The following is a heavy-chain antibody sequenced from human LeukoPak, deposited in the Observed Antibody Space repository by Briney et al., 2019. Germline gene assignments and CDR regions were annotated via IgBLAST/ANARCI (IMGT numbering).Heavy chain of an antibody. CDR2: INHSGST. Sequence: SETLSLTCAVYGGSFSGYYWSWIRQPPGKGLEWIGEINHSGSTNYNPSLKSRVTISVDTSKNQFSLKLSSVTAADTAVYYCARAKGPYDYVWGSYLFYWDYWGQGTLVTVSS. CDR1: GGSFSGYY. CDR3: ARAKGPYDYVWGSYLFYWDY. J-gene: IGHJ4*02. V-gene: IGHV4-34*01. D-gene: IGHD3-16*02.